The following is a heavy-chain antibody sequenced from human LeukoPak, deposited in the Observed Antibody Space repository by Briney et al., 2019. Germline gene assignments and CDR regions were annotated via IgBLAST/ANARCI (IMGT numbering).Heavy chain of an antibody. D-gene: IGHD1-26*01. CDR2: IYTSGST. Sequence: SETLSLTCTVSGGPISSYYWSWIRQPAGKGLEWIGRIYTSGSTNYNPSLKSRVTMSVDTSKNQFSLKLSSVTAADTAVYYCAREIVGATQGAFDIWGQGTMVTVSS. CDR3: AREIVGATQGAFDI. V-gene: IGHV4-4*07. J-gene: IGHJ3*02. CDR1: GGPISSYY.